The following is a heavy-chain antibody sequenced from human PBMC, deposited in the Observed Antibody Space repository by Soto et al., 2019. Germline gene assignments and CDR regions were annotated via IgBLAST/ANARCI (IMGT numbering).Heavy chain of an antibody. V-gene: IGHV1-8*01. CDR1: GYTFTSYD. D-gene: IGHD5-12*01. Sequence: ASVKVSCKASGYTFTSYDINWVRQATGQGLEWMGWMNPNSGNTGYAQKFQGRVTMTRNTSISTAYMELSRLRSDDTAVYYCTKTARGYSGYDPLDYWGQGTLVTVSS. CDR3: TKTARGYSGYDPLDY. CDR2: MNPNSGNT. J-gene: IGHJ4*02.